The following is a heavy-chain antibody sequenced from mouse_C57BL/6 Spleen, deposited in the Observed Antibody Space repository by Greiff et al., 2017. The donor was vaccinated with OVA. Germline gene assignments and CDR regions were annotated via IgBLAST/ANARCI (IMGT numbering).Heavy chain of an antibody. CDR3: TRVSYGYDVFDY. J-gene: IGHJ2*01. D-gene: IGHD2-2*01. V-gene: IGHV5-9-1*02. CDR2: ISSGGDNI. Sequence: EVQLVESGEGLVKPGGSLKLSCAASGFTFSSYAMPWVRQTPEKRLEWVAYISSGGDNIYYADTVKGRSTMSRDKARNTLYMQMSSLKSEDTAMYYCTRVSYGYDVFDYWGQGTTLTVSS. CDR1: GFTFSSYA.